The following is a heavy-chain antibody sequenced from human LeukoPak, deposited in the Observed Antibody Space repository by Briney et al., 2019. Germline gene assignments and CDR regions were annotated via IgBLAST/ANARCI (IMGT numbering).Heavy chain of an antibody. CDR1: GGTFSSYA. CDR2: INPNSGGT. V-gene: IGHV1-2*02. J-gene: IGHJ4*02. Sequence: ASVKVSCKASGGTFSSYAISWVRQAPGQGLEWMGWINPNSGGTNYAQKFQGRVTMTRDTSISTAYMELSRLRSDDTAVYYCAKGVDGDFDYWGQGTLVTVSS. D-gene: IGHD6-19*01. CDR3: AKGVDGDFDY.